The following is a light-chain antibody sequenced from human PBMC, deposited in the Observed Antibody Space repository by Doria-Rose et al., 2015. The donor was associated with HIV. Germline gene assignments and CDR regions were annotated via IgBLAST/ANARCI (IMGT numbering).Light chain of an antibody. CDR1: QSFSSTY. V-gene: IGKV3-20*01. J-gene: IGKJ1*01. CDR3: HQYGTSWT. CDR2: DGS. Sequence: ETVLTQSPGTLSLSPGERATLSCRASQSFSSTYLAWYQQKPGQAPSLLIYDGSTRATGIPDRFSASGSGTDSTLAINRLEPEDFALYYCHQYGTSWTFGQGTKVEI.